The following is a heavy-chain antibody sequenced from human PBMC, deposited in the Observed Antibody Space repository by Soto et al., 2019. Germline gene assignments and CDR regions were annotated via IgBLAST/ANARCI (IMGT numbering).Heavy chain of an antibody. Sequence: QVQLVQSGAEVKKPGASVKGSCKASGYTFTSYAMHWVRQAPGQRLEWMGWINAGNGNTKYSQKFQGRVTITRDTSASTAYMELSSLRSEDTAVYYCARSYSSSWYYFDYWGQGTLVTVSS. D-gene: IGHD6-13*01. V-gene: IGHV1-3*01. CDR2: INAGNGNT. CDR1: GYTFTSYA. J-gene: IGHJ4*02. CDR3: ARSYSSSWYYFDY.